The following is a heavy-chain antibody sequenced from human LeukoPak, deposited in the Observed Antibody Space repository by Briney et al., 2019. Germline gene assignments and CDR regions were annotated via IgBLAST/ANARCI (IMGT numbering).Heavy chain of an antibody. D-gene: IGHD3-10*01. CDR2: ISYDGSNK. CDR3: AKDLHYYGSGIPGYFDY. Sequence: GGSLRLSCAASGFTFSSYGMHWVRQAPGKGLKWVAVISYDGSNKYYADSVKGRFTISRDNSKNTLYLQMNSLRAEDTAVYYCAKDLHYYGSGIPGYFDYWGQGTLVTVSS. CDR1: GFTFSSYG. V-gene: IGHV3-30*18. J-gene: IGHJ4*02.